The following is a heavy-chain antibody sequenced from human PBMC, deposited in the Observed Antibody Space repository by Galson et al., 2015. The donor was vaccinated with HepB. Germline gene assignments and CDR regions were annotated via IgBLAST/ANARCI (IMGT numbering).Heavy chain of an antibody. CDR2: INHSGST. CDR3: ARAFSRVPAEKNPLYGMDV. D-gene: IGHD2-2*01. CDR1: GGSFSGYY. V-gene: IGHV4-34*01. J-gene: IGHJ6*02. Sequence: ETLSLTCAVYGGSFSGYYWSWIRQPPGKGLEWIGEINHSGSTNYNPSLKSRVTISVDTSKNQFSLKLSSVTAADTAVYYCARAFSRVPAEKNPLYGMDVWGQGTTVTVFS.